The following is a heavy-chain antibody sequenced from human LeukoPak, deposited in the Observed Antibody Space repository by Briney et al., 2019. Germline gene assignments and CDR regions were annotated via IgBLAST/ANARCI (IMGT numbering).Heavy chain of an antibody. V-gene: IGHV4-34*01. CDR1: GGSFSGYY. CDR2: INHSGST. Sequence: SETLSLTCAVYGGSFSGYYWSWIRQPPGKGLEWIGEINHSGSTNYNPSLKSRVTISVDTSKNQFSLKLSSVTAADTAVYYCARGPRNYYGMDVWGQGTTVTVSS. J-gene: IGHJ6*02. CDR3: ARGPRNYYGMDV.